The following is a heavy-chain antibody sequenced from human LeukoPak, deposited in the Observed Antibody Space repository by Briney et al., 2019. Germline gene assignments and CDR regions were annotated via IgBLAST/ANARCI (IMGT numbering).Heavy chain of an antibody. CDR3: ARDSHYDILTGTNMDV. V-gene: IGHV3-7*01. CDR1: GFTFSTYA. J-gene: IGHJ6*03. D-gene: IGHD3-9*01. Sequence: GGSLRLSCAASGFTFSTYAMSWVRQAPGKGLEWVANIKQDGTEKNYVDSVKGRFTISRDNAKNSLYLQMNSLSAEDTAVYYCARDSHYDILTGTNMDVWGKGTTVTVSS. CDR2: IKQDGTEK.